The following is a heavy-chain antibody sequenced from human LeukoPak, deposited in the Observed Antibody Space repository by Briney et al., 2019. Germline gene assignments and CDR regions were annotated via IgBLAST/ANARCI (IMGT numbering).Heavy chain of an antibody. CDR3: ARDRDYYGSEWYFDL. J-gene: IGHJ2*01. CDR1: GGSLSSYY. D-gene: IGHD3-10*01. V-gene: IGHV4-59*01. Sequence: PSETLSLTCTVSGGSLSSYYWSWIRQPPGKGLEWIGYIYYSGSTNYNPSLKSRVTISVDTSKNQFSLKLSSVTAADTAVYYCARDRDYYGSEWYFDLWGRGTLVTVSS. CDR2: IYYSGST.